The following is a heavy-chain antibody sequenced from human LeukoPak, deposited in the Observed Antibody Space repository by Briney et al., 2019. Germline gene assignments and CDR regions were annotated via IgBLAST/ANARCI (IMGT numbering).Heavy chain of an antibody. Sequence: GGSLRLSCAASGFTFSSYGMHWVRQAPGKGLEWVAFIRYDGSNKYYADSVKGRFTISRDNSKNTLYLQMSSLRDEDTAVYYCAKDLYDILTGSLTPPGYWRQGTLVTVSS. CDR2: IRYDGSNK. CDR3: AKDLYDILTGSLTPPGY. CDR1: GFTFSSYG. J-gene: IGHJ4*02. V-gene: IGHV3-30*02. D-gene: IGHD3-9*01.